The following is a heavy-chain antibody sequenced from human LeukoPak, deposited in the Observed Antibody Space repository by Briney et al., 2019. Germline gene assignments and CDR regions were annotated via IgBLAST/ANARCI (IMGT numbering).Heavy chain of an antibody. CDR1: GFTFSSYA. Sequence: GRSLRLSCAASGFTFSSYAIHWVRQAPGKGLQWISSISISGDATDYEDSVKGRFTIYRDISKNTLYSQMNSLRVDDTAVYYCAKEIRPNDYWGQGTLVTVSS. V-gene: IGHV3-23*01. CDR3: AKEIRPNDY. J-gene: IGHJ4*02. CDR2: ISISGDAT.